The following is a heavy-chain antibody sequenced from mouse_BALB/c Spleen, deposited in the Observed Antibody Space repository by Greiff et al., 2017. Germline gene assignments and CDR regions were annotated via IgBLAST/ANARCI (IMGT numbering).Heavy chain of an antibody. D-gene: IGHD1-1*01. J-gene: IGHJ3*01. V-gene: IGHV5-17*02. CDR3: ARSGDYYGSSY. CDR2: ISSGSSTI. CDR1: GFTFSSFG. Sequence: EVQGVESGGGLVQPGGSRKLSCAASGFTFSSFGMHWVRQAPEKGLEWVAYISSGSSTIYYADKVKGRFTISRDNPKNTLFLQMTILRSEDTAMYYCARSGDYYGSSYWGQGTLVTVSA.